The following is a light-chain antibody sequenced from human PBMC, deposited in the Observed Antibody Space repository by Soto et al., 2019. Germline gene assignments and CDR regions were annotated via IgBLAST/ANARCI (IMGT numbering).Light chain of an antibody. CDR2: EAS. CDR3: QQYKSYSPYT. J-gene: IGKJ2*01. V-gene: IGKV1-5*03. Sequence: TQSPSTLSASVGDRVTITCRASQSVTSRLAWYQQKPGKAPKLLIHEASSLESGVPSRFSGSGSGTEFTLTISSLQPDDFATYYCQQYKSYSPYTFGQGTNLEIK. CDR1: QSVTSR.